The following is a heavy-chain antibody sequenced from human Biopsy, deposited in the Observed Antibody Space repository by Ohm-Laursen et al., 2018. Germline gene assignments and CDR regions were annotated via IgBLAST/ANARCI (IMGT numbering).Heavy chain of an antibody. CDR1: GGTFSNYG. Sequence: SSVKVSCKAPGGTFSNYGVNWVRQAPGQGLEWLGGNIPILGTGNYAQKFQDRVPVAADTSTSTATMELRSLRSDDTAMYYCATKLTGYFHHWGQGTLVIVSS. CDR3: ATKLTGYFHH. J-gene: IGHJ1*01. CDR2: NIPILGTG. V-gene: IGHV1-69*06. D-gene: IGHD3-9*01.